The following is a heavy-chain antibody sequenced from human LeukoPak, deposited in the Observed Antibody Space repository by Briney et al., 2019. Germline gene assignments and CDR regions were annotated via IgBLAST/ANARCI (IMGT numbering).Heavy chain of an antibody. CDR2: IYSGGNT. D-gene: IGHD6-13*01. J-gene: IGHJ4*02. V-gene: IGHV3-53*01. CDR1: GFTVSSTY. CDR3: AREPGYSSSWDY. Sequence: PGGSLRLSCAASGFTVSSTYMSWVRQAPGKGLEWVSIIYSGGNTYYADSVKGRFTISRDNSKNTLYLQMNSLRAEDTAVYYCAREPGYSSSWDYWGQGTLVTVSS.